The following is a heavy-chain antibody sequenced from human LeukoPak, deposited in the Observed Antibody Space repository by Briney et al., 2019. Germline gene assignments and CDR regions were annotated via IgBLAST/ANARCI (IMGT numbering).Heavy chain of an antibody. CDR1: GFTFSSYG. Sequence: GGSLRLSCAASGFTFSSYGVHWVRQAPGKGLEWVAFIRYDGSNKYYADSVKGRFTISRDNSKNTLYLQMNSLRAEDTAVYYCAKAVCSTSCPFDYWGQGTLVTVSS. CDR2: IRYDGSNK. CDR3: AKAVCSTSCPFDY. V-gene: IGHV3-30*02. D-gene: IGHD2-2*01. J-gene: IGHJ4*02.